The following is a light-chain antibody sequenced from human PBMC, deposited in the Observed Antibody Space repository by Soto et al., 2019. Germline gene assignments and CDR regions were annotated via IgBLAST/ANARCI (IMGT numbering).Light chain of an antibody. V-gene: IGKV3-15*01. J-gene: IGKJ5*01. CDR3: QQYNNWPPIT. CDR2: GAS. CDR1: QSVSSN. Sequence: EVFKTKSPATLSVFQCETASLSCGASQSVSSNLAWYQQKPGQAPRLLIYGASTRATDIPARFSGSGSGTEFTLTISSLQSEDFAVYYCQQYNNWPPITFGQGTRLEI.